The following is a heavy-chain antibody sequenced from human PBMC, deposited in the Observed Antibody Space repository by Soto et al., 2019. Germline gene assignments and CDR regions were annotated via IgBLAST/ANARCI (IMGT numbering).Heavy chain of an antibody. J-gene: IGHJ5*01. CDR3: AKGWFYDVLPGPDS. Sequence: PGGSLRLSCAASGFTFNSYGMHWVRQAPGKGLEWVAFISYNANKTYYADSVKGRFSISRDNAKNTLYLQMNSLRVDDTAKYYCAKGWFYDVLPGPDSWGQGTLVTVS. V-gene: IGHV3-30*18. D-gene: IGHD3-16*01. CDR1: GFTFNSYG. CDR2: ISYNANKT.